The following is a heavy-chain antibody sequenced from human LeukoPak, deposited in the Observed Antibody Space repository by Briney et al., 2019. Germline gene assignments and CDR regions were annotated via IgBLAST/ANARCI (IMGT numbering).Heavy chain of an antibody. CDR1: GGSISSYY. D-gene: IGHD3-22*01. CDR3: AGQDDSPPHDAFDI. V-gene: IGHV4-59*01. J-gene: IGHJ3*02. CDR2: IYYSGST. Sequence: SETLSLTRTVSGGSISSYYWSWIRQPPGKGLEWIGNIYYSGSTNYNPSLKSRVTISVDTSKNQFSLKLSSVTAADTAVYYCAGQDDSPPHDAFDIWGQGTMVTVSS.